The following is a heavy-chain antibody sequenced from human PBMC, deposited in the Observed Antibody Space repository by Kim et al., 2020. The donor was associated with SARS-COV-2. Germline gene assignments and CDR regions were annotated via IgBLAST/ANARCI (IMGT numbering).Heavy chain of an antibody. D-gene: IGHD6-19*01. V-gene: IGHV3-11*06. Sequence: GGSLRLSCAASGFTFSDYYMSWIRQAPGKGLEWVSYISSSSSYTNYADSVKGRFTISRDNAKNSLYLQMNSLRAEDTAVYYCARVWGVGGWYRKAGMDVWGQGTTVTVSS. CDR1: GFTFSDYY. CDR3: ARVWGVGGWYRKAGMDV. J-gene: IGHJ6*02. CDR2: ISSSSSYT.